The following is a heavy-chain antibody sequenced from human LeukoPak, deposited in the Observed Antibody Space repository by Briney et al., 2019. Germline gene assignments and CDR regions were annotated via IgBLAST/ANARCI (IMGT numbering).Heavy chain of an antibody. D-gene: IGHD1-1*01. Sequence: ASVKVSCKASGYTFTSYDINWVRQATGQGLEWMGWMNTNSGNTGYAQKFQGRVTMTRNTSISTAYMELSSLRSEDTAVYYCARAERGLGTTGTTPNYYYYMDVWGKGTTVTVSS. CDR3: ARAERGLGTTGTTPNYYYYMDV. CDR1: GYTFTSYD. CDR2: MNTNSGNT. J-gene: IGHJ6*03. V-gene: IGHV1-8*01.